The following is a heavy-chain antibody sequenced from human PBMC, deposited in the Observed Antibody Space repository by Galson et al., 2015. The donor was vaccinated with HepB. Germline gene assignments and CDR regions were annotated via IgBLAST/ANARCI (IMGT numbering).Heavy chain of an antibody. CDR1: GFTFSTYA. Sequence: SLRLSCAASGFTFSTYAMSWVRQAPGKGLEWVSGISGSGGSTFYADSVKGRFTISRDSSKKTLYLQMDSLRAEDTALYYCAKDSWLVPTTADYWGQGTLVTVSS. CDR3: AKDSWLVPTTADY. D-gene: IGHD6-19*01. J-gene: IGHJ4*02. V-gene: IGHV3-23*01. CDR2: ISGSGGST.